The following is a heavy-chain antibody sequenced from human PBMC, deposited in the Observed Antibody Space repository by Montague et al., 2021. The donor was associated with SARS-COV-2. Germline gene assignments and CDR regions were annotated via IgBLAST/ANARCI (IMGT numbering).Heavy chain of an antibody. CDR1: GFTFNNYA. CDR2: IGSNGGT. J-gene: IGHJ4*02. CDR3: AKDRVDDNGWSVDY. Sequence: SLRLSCAASGFTFNNYAMTWVRQGPGKGLEWVLGIGSNGGTFYGDSVKGRFTISRDNSKNTLYLQMNSLRVEDTALYFCAKDRVDDNGWSVDYWGQGTLVTVSS. D-gene: IGHD6-19*01. V-gene: IGHV3-23*01.